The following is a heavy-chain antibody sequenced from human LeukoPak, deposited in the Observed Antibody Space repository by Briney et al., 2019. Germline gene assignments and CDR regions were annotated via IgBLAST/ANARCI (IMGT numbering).Heavy chain of an antibody. CDR3: ARVGDYDFWSGFDY. D-gene: IGHD3-3*01. V-gene: IGHV4-59*01. CDR2: IYYSGST. J-gene: IGHJ4*02. CDR1: GGSISSYY. Sequence: PSETLSLTCTVSGGSISSYYWSWIRQPHGKGLEWIGYIYYSGSTNYNPSLKSRVTISVDTSKNQFSLKLSSVTAADTAVYYCARVGDYDFWSGFDYRGQGTLVTVSS.